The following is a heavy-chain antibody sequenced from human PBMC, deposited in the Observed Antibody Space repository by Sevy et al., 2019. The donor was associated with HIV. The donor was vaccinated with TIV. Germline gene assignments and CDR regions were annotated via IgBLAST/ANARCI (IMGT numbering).Heavy chain of an antibody. V-gene: IGHV3-30-3*01. D-gene: IGHD2-2*01. CDR1: GFTFSSYA. J-gene: IGHJ6*02. CDR2: ISYDGSNK. Sequence: GGSLRLSCAASGFTFSSYAMHWVRQAPGKGLEWVAVISYDGSNKYPADSVKGRFTISRDNSKNTLYLQMNSLRAEDTAVYYCARDIDIVVVPAASYYYGMDVWGQGTTVTVSS. CDR3: ARDIDIVVVPAASYYYGMDV.